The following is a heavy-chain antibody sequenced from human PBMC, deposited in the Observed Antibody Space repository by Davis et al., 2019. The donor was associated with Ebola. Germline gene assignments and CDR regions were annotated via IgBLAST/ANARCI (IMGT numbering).Heavy chain of an antibody. CDR2: IYPGDSET. CDR3: TRLSASRVVAADY. Sequence: GESLKISCKGSGYSFTSYWIGWVRQMPGKGLEWMGIIYPGDSETRYSPSFQGQVTISAGKSISTAYLQWSSLKASDTAMYYCTRLSASRVVAADYWGQGTLVTVSS. CDR1: GYSFTSYW. V-gene: IGHV5-51*01. D-gene: IGHD2-2*01. J-gene: IGHJ4*02.